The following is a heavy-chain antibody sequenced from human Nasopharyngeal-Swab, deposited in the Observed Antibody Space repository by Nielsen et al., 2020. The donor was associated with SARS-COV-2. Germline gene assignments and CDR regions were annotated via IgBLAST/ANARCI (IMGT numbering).Heavy chain of an antibody. J-gene: IGHJ2*01. D-gene: IGHD3-22*01. CDR1: GGSIGSYY. V-gene: IGHV4-59*01. Sequence: SETLSLTCTVSGGSIGSYYWNWIRQPPGKGLEWIGYIYYSGSTNYNPSLKSRVTISVDTSKNQFSLKLSSVTAADTAVYYCARSKRYSSGQRTFWYFDLWGPGTLVTVSS. CDR2: IYYSGST. CDR3: ARSKRYSSGQRTFWYFDL.